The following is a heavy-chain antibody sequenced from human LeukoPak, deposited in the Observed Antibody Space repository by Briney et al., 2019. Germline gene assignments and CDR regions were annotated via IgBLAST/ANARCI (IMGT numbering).Heavy chain of an antibody. Sequence: PSATLSLTCTVSSGSISTSNYYWGWVRQPPGKALEWIGNIFYSGSTYYSPSLKSRVTISLDTSKNQFSLKLSSVTAADTAVYYCARGKETRDRRNQRYYDSSGFRSRNWFDPWGQGTLVTVSS. V-gene: IGHV4-39*07. CDR3: ARGKETRDRRNQRYYDSSGFRSRNWFDP. J-gene: IGHJ5*02. D-gene: IGHD3-22*01. CDR2: IFYSGST. CDR1: SGSISTSNYY.